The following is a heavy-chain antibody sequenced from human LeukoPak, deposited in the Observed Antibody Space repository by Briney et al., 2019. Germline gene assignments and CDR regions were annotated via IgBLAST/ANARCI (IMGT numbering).Heavy chain of an antibody. D-gene: IGHD3-22*01. V-gene: IGHV3-30*02. CDR2: IRYDGSNK. CDR1: GFIFSSYG. J-gene: IGHJ4*02. Sequence: QPGGSLRLSCAASGFIFSSYGMHWVRQAPGKGLEWVAFIRYDGSNKYYADSVKGRFTISRDNSKNTLYLQMNSLRAEDTAVYYCAKGGYYDSSGYHFDYWGQGTLVTVSS. CDR3: AKGGYYDSSGYHFDY.